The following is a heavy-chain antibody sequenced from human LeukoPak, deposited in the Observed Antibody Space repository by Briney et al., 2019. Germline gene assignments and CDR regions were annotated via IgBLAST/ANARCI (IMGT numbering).Heavy chain of an antibody. CDR1: GYTFTSYG. V-gene: IGHV1-18*01. CDR3: ARNGVDIVVVPAWWFDP. CDR2: ISAYNGNT. D-gene: IGHD2-2*03. Sequence: ASVKVSCKASGYTFTSYGISWVRQAPGQGLEWMGWISAYNGNTNYAQKFQGRVTMTRDTSISTAYMELSRLRSDDTAVYCCARNGVDIVVVPAWWFDPWGQGTLVTVSS. J-gene: IGHJ5*02.